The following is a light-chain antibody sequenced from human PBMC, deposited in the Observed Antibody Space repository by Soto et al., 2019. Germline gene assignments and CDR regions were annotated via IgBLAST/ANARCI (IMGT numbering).Light chain of an antibody. Sequence: DIQITQSPSSLSASVGDRITITCQASQDIGNYLNWYQQKPGKAPKLLIYDASTLESGDPSRFSGSGSGTDFTFTISSLQPEDFATYYCQQYDNLPITFGQGTRLEIK. CDR2: DAS. J-gene: IGKJ5*01. CDR1: QDIGNY. V-gene: IGKV1-33*01. CDR3: QQYDNLPIT.